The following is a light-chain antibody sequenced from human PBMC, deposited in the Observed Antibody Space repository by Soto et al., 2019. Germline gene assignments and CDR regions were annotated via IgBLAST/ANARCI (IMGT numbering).Light chain of an antibody. CDR3: RQYGRSLEFA. Sequence: IVLTQSPCTLSLSPGERATLSCRASQTVSSNFLAWYQEKPGQGPRLLIYGASTRATGIPDRFSGSGSGTDFSLTISRLDPEDFAVYYCRQYGRSLEFAVGGGTKVDIK. J-gene: IGKJ4*01. CDR2: GAS. V-gene: IGKV3-20*01. CDR1: QTVSSNF.